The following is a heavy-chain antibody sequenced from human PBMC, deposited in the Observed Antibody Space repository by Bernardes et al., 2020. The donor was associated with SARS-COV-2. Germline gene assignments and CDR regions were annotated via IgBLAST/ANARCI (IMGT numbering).Heavy chain of an antibody. CDR1: GFTLSDFA. J-gene: IGHJ4*02. CDR2: SGGGGAGT. Sequence: ALILSCAASGFTLSDFAMSWVRQTPGTGLEWVSGSGGGGAGTYYADFVKGRFTISRDNPKNTLFLQMNSLRAEDTAIYYCAKDYCDADCDFFDYWGQGTLVSVSS. D-gene: IGHD2-21*02. V-gene: IGHV3-23*01. CDR3: AKDYCDADCDFFDY.